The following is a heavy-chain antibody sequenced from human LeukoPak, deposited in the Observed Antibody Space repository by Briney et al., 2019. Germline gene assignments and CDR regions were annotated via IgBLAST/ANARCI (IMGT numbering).Heavy chain of an antibody. CDR3: ARGNFPGRAEVLMVYATPNYMDV. CDR2: IYYSGST. V-gene: IGHV4-59*12. D-gene: IGHD2-8*01. J-gene: IGHJ6*03. CDR1: GGSISSYY. Sequence: SETLSLTCTVSGGSISSYYWSWIRQPPGKGLEWIGYIYYSGSTNYNPSLKSRVTISVDTSKNQFSLKLSSVTAADTAVYYRARGNFPGRAEVLMVYATPNYMDVWGKGTTVTVSS.